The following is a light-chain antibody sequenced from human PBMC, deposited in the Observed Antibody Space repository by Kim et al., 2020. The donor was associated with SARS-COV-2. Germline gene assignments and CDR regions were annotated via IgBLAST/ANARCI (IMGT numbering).Light chain of an antibody. CDR3: ASWNGNSWV. J-gene: IGLJ3*02. CDR1: CLNIGSNY. CDR2: KNN. V-gene: IGLV1-47*01. Sequence: PGQAVTMSCSGGCLNIGSNYVYWYQQFPGTAPKLLIYKNNLRPSGVPDRFSGSKAGTSASLAISGLRTEDEADYYCASWNGNSWVFGGGTQLTVL.